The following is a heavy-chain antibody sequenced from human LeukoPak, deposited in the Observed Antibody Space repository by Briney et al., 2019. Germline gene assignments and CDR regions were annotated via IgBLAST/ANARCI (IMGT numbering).Heavy chain of an antibody. Sequence: ASVKVSCKASGYTFTSYAMHWVRQAPGQRLEWMGWINAGNGNTKYSQKFQGRVTITRDTSASTAYMELSSLRSEDTAVYYCARDQSSGQTFYYYYYGMDVWGHGTTVTVSS. J-gene: IGHJ6*02. V-gene: IGHV1-3*01. D-gene: IGHD6-19*01. CDR1: GYTFTSYA. CDR2: INAGNGNT. CDR3: ARDQSSGQTFYYYYYGMDV.